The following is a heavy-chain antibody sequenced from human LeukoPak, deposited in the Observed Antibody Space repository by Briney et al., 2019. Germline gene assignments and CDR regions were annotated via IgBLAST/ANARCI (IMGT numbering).Heavy chain of an antibody. CDR2: IIPIFGTA. D-gene: IGHD3-22*01. CDR1: GGTFSSYA. CDR3: AREYYDDSTQEIGAFDI. V-gene: IGHV1-69*13. Sequence: ASVKVSCKASGGTFSSYAISWVRQAPGQGLEWMGGIIPIFGTANYAQKFQGRVTITADESTSTAYMELSSLRSEDTAVYYCAREYYDDSTQEIGAFDIWGQGTMVTVSS. J-gene: IGHJ3*02.